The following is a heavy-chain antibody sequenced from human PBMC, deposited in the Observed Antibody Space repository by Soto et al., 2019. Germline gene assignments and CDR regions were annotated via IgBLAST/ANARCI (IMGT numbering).Heavy chain of an antibody. D-gene: IGHD1-26*01. J-gene: IGHJ4*02. Sequence: PGGSLRLSCVASGFTFSSYGMHWVRQAPGKGLEWVAIISYDGSNTYYADNVKGRFTISRDNSKNTLYLQMNSLRAEDTSVYYCAKEGGLSGSYYISSSYYFDYWGQGTLVTVSS. CDR1: GFTFSSYG. CDR2: ISYDGSNT. CDR3: AKEGGLSGSYYISSSYYFDY. V-gene: IGHV3-30*18.